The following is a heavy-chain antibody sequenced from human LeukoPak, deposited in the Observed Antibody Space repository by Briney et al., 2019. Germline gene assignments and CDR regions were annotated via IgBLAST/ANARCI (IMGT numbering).Heavy chain of an antibody. CDR2: ISGSGGST. Sequence: GGSLRLSCAASGFTFSSYAMSWVRQAPGKGLEWVSAISGSGGSTYYADSVKGRFTISRDNSKNTLYLQMNSLRAEDTAVYYCAKDNIFLDYYDSSGYYLFDPWGQGTLVTVSP. CDR1: GFTFSSYA. V-gene: IGHV3-23*01. J-gene: IGHJ5*02. D-gene: IGHD3-22*01. CDR3: AKDNIFLDYYDSSGYYLFDP.